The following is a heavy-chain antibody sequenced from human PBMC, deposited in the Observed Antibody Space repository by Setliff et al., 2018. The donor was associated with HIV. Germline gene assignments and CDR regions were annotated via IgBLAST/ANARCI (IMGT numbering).Heavy chain of an antibody. CDR2: IYYSGST. D-gene: IGHD6-19*01. V-gene: IGHV4-39*01. CDR1: GGSISSSSYY. J-gene: IGHJ4*02. Sequence: KPSETLSLTCTVSGGSISSSSYYWGCIRQPPGKGLEWIGTIYYSGSTYYNPSLKSRATISVDTSKNQFSLKLSSVTAADTAVYYCIIAYSSGWLAPMGFDSWGQGTLVTVSS. CDR3: IIAYSSGWLAPMGFDS.